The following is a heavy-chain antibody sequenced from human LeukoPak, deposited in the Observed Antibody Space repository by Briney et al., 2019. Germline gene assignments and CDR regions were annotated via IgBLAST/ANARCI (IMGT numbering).Heavy chain of an antibody. D-gene: IGHD3-9*01. CDR3: ARRSLRYFDWLFNRPFDY. CDR2: IYTSGST. Sequence: PSETLSLTCTVSGGSISSFYWSWIRQPAGKGLEWIGRIYTSGSTNYNPSLKSRVTMSVDTSKNQFSLKLSSVTAADTAVYYCARRSLRYFDWLFNRPFDYWGQGTLVTVSS. J-gene: IGHJ4*02. CDR1: GGSISSFY. V-gene: IGHV4-4*07.